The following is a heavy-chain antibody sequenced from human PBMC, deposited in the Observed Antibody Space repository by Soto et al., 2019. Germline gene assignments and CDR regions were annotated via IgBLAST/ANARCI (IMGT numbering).Heavy chain of an antibody. CDR3: ARHASQLGYYYYYGMDV. CDR1: GYSLTSYW. J-gene: IGHJ6*02. D-gene: IGHD1-1*01. CDR2: IYPGDSDT. Sequence: GESLKISCKGSGYSLTSYWSGWVRQMPGKGLELRGIIYPGDSDTRYSPSFQGQATISADKSISTAYLQWSSLKASDTAMYYCARHASQLGYYYYYGMDVWGQGTTVTVSS. V-gene: IGHV5-51*01.